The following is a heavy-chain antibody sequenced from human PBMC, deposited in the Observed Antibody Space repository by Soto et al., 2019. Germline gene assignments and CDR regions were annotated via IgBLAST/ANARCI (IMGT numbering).Heavy chain of an antibody. CDR2: LSNTGRRT. CDR3: ATEMGASRGPFDN. J-gene: IGHJ4*02. CDR1: VFPFGANA. V-gene: IGHV3-23*01. D-gene: IGHD3-10*01. Sequence: QTGGSLRLSCVVPVFPFGANAMSWVRQAPGKGLEWVSGLSNTGRRTYYADSVKGRFTISRDNSENTVYLQMNSLRVEDTAVYYCATEMGASRGPFDNWRQRTLVTVSS.